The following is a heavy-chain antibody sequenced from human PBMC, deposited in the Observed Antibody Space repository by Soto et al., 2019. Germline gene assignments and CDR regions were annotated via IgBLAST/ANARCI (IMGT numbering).Heavy chain of an antibody. J-gene: IGHJ3*02. CDR2: LVGSGADK. CDR1: GFSFSAYA. CDR3: AKDLIAGNGVWEAFDM. D-gene: IGHD2-8*01. V-gene: IGHV3-23*01. Sequence: EVQLLESGGGLVQPGGSRRLSCAASGFSFSAYAMNWVRQAPGKGLQWVSGLVGSGADKNYADSVRGRFTVSRDNSKNTLYLQMNSLRDEDTAVYYCAKDLIAGNGVWEAFDMWGRGTKVTVSS.